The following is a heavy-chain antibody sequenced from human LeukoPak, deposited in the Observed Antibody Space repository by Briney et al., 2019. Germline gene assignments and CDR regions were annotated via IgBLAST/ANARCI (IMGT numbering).Heavy chain of an antibody. D-gene: IGHD4-17*01. CDR1: GFTFSSYE. CDR3: ARDRLIYGDYGDAFDI. CDR2: ISSRGITI. J-gene: IGHJ3*02. V-gene: IGHV3-48*03. Sequence: PGGSLRLSCAASGFTFSSYEMNWVRQAPGKGLEWVSYISSRGITIYYADSVRGRFAISRDNAKNSLYLQMNSLRAEDTAVYYCARDRLIYGDYGDAFDIWGQGTMVTVSS.